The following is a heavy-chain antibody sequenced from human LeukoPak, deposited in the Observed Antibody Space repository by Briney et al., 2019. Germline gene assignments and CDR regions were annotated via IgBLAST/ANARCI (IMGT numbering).Heavy chain of an antibody. V-gene: IGHV4-61*02. Sequence: SETLSLTCTVSGGSISSGSYYWSWIRQPAGKGLEWIWRIYTSGSTNYNPSLKSRVTISVDTSKNQFSLKLSSVTAADTAVYYCARDPRPRGPPDYWGQGTLSPSPQ. CDR1: GGSISSGSYY. CDR2: IYTSGST. CDR3: ARDPRPRGPPDY. J-gene: IGHJ4*02.